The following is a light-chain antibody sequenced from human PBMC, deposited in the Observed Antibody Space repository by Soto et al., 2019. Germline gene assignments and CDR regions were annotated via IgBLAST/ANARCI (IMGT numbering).Light chain of an antibody. Sequence: QSALTQPASVSGSPGQSITISCTGTSSDIGGSNYVSWYQQHPGEAPKLMIYEVSNRPSGVSNRFSGSKSGISASLTISGLQTEDEADYYCISYTDRQSYLFGTGTKVTVL. CDR2: EVS. CDR3: ISYTDRQSYL. CDR1: SSDIGGSNY. V-gene: IGLV2-14*01. J-gene: IGLJ1*01.